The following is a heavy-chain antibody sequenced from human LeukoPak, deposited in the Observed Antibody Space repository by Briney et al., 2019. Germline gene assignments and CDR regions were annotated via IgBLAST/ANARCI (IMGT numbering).Heavy chain of an antibody. V-gene: IGHV4-34*01. D-gene: IGHD4-23*01. CDR3: ARGIFYGGRNQYIWFDL. CDR1: GGPFRGFF. J-gene: IGHJ5*02. Sequence: SETLSLTCAVYGGPFRGFFWSWIRQAPGKGLEWIGEISHSGSSNYNPSPKSRITISVDTSKSLFSLRLTSVTAADTAVYYRARGIFYGGRNQYIWFDLWGQGTLVTVSS. CDR2: ISHSGSS.